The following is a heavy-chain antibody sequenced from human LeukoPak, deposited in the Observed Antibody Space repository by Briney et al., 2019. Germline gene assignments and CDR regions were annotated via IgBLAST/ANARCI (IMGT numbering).Heavy chain of an antibody. J-gene: IGHJ4*02. CDR3: ATHDVLTGYPYFDF. D-gene: IGHD3-9*01. CDR2: IQQDGSVQ. Sequence: GGSLRLSCAASGFIFRSYWMSLVRQAPGKGLEWVANIQQDGSVQYYVDSVKGRFIISRDNAKNSLYLQMNSLSAEDTAVYYCATHDVLTGYPYFDFWGQGTLVAVSS. V-gene: IGHV3-7*01. CDR1: GFIFRSYW.